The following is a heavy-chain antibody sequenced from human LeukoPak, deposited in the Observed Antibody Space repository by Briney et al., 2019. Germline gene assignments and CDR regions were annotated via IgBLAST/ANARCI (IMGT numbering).Heavy chain of an antibody. Sequence: ASVKVSCKTSGYTFTDYYTHWVRQAPGQGLEWMGWISAYNGNTNYAQKLQGRVTMTTDTSTSTAYMELRSLRSDDTAVYYCARGYYDFWSGYYPPPDYWGQGTLVTVSS. D-gene: IGHD3-3*01. V-gene: IGHV1-18*04. CDR3: ARGYYDFWSGYYPPPDY. J-gene: IGHJ4*02. CDR2: ISAYNGNT. CDR1: GYTFTDYY.